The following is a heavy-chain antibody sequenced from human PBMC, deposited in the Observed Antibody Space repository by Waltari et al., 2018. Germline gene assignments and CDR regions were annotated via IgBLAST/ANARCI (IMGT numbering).Heavy chain of an antibody. CDR2: IYYSGST. Sequence: QVQLQESGPGLVKPSQTLSLTCTVSGCSIRSGGYYWRWIRQHPGKGLEWIGYIYYSGSTYYNPSLKSRVTISVDTSKNQFSLKLSSVTAADTAVYYCARAPLDDAFDIWGQGTMVTVSS. J-gene: IGHJ3*02. D-gene: IGHD3-3*01. CDR3: ARAPLDDAFDI. V-gene: IGHV4-31*03. CDR1: GCSIRSGGYY.